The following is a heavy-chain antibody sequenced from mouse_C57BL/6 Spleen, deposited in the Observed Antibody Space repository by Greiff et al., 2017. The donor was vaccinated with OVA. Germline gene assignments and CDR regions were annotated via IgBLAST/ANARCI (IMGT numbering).Heavy chain of an antibody. CDR2: ISSGSSTI. J-gene: IGHJ4*01. CDR1: GFTFSDYG. V-gene: IGHV5-17*01. D-gene: IGHD2-3*01. CDR3: ARVGMLLPYAMDY. Sequence: DVQLVESGGGLVKPGGSLKLSCAASGFTFSDYGMHWVRQAPEKGLEWVAYISSGSSTIYYADTVKGRFTISRATAKNTLFLQVTSLRSEDTAMYYSARVGMLLPYAMDYWGQGTSVTVSS.